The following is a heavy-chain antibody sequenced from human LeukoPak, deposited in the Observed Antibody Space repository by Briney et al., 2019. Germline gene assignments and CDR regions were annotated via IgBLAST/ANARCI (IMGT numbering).Heavy chain of an antibody. J-gene: IGHJ4*02. V-gene: IGHV1-69*04. Sequence: GASVKVSCKASGGTFGSYAISWVRQAPGQGLEWMGRIIPILGIANYAQKFQGRVTITADKSTSTAYMELSSLRSEDTAVYYCAKQSLGVPAAMFDYWGQGTLVTVSS. CDR2: IIPILGIA. CDR1: GGTFGSYA. D-gene: IGHD2-2*01. CDR3: AKQSLGVPAAMFDY.